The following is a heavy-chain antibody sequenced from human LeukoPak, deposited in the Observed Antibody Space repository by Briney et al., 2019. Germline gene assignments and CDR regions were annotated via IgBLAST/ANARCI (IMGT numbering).Heavy chain of an antibody. CDR3: ARRKTGSPYDY. D-gene: IGHD1-1*01. Sequence: PGGSLRLSCAASGFSVSSDYIGWVRQAPGKGLEWVSVIYSGGSTYYADSVKGRFTISRDNSKNKVYLQMNSLRPEDTAVYYCARRKTGSPYDYWGQGTLVTVSS. CDR2: IYSGGST. CDR1: GFSVSSDY. J-gene: IGHJ4*02. V-gene: IGHV3-53*01.